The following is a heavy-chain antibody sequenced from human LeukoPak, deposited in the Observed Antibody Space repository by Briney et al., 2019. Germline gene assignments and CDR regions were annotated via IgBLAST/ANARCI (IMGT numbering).Heavy chain of an antibody. J-gene: IGHJ4*02. CDR2: IYYSGST. V-gene: IGHV4-59*01. Sequence: SETLSLTCTVSGGSISSYYWSWIRQPPGKGLGYIGYIYYSGSTNYNPSLKSRVTISVDTSKNQFSLKLSSVTAAGTAVYYCARGVWGGYCSSTSCYGVGPLYYWGQGTLVTVSS. CDR1: GGSISSYY. CDR3: ARGVWGGYCSSTSCYGVGPLYY. D-gene: IGHD2-2*01.